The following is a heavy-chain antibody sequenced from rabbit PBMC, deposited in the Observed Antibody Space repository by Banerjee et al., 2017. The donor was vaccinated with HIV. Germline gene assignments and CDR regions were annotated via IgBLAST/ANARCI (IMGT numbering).Heavy chain of an antibody. CDR1: RFSFSDDYY. CDR3: ARGNYGGYAAYGYRYFNL. V-gene: IGHV1S40*01. CDR2: IYTDSTGNT. D-gene: IGHD6-1*01. Sequence: QSLEESGGDLVKPGASLTLTCTASRFSFSDDYYMCWVRQAPGKGLEWIACIYTDSTGNTYYASWAKGRFSISKTSSTTVTLQMTSLTAADTATYFCARGNYGGYAAYGYRYFNLWGPGTLVTVS. J-gene: IGHJ4*01.